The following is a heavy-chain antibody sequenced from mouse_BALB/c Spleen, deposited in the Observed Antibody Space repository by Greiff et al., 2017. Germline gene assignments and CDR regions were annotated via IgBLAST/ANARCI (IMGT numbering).Heavy chain of an antibody. CDR1: GYSFTGYF. CDR2: INPYNGDT. CDR3: ARGGNSFTLYYYAMDY. D-gene: IGHD2-1*01. J-gene: IGHJ4*01. Sequence: VQLQQSGPELVKPGASVKISCKASGYSFTGYFMNWVMQSHGKSLEWIGRINPYNGDTFYNQKFKGKATLTVDKSSSTAHMELRSLASEDSAVYYCARGGNSFTLYYYAMDYWGQGTSVTVSS. V-gene: IGHV1-20*02.